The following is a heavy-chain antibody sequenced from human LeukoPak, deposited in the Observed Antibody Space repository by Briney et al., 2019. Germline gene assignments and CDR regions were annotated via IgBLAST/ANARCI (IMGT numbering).Heavy chain of an antibody. V-gene: IGHV3-53*01. CDR1: GFTVDGNY. J-gene: IGHJ4*01. D-gene: IGHD4-17*01. Sequence: GGSLRLSCTVSGFTVDGNYMNWVRQAPGKGLEWVSVIYTGDETFYADSVKGRFTISRDNSKNIVYIQMNSLTTDDTAVYYCARERVTVTTFPKRGSRRSYHFDYWGHGTLVTVSS. CDR3: ARERVTVTTFPKRGSRRSYHFDY. CDR2: IYTGDET.